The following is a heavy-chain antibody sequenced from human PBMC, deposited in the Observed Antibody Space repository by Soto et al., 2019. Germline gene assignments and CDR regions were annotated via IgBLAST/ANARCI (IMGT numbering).Heavy chain of an antibody. J-gene: IGHJ4*02. CDR3: ARSPYTNSWYYFDY. V-gene: IGHV1-18*01. D-gene: IGHD6-13*01. CDR1: GYTFTMYG. CDR2: ISTYNGNT. Sequence: QVQLVQSGAEVKKPGASVKVSCKTSGYTFTMYGISWVRQAPEQGLEWMGWISTYNGNTNSAQKFQGRVTTTTDTSTSTAYMELRSLRSDDTAVYYCARSPYTNSWYYFDYWGQGTLVTVSS.